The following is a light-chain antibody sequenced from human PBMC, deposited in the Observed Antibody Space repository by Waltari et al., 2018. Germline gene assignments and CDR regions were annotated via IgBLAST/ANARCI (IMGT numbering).Light chain of an antibody. CDR2: AAS. J-gene: IGKJ1*01. CDR3: QQSYSTLIT. Sequence: DIQMTQSPSSLSASVGDRVTITCRAGQSISNYLNWYQQKPGKAPKLLIYAASNLQSGVPSRFSGSGSGTDFTLTISSLQPEDFATYYCQQSYSTLITFGQGTKVEIK. V-gene: IGKV1-39*01. CDR1: QSISNY.